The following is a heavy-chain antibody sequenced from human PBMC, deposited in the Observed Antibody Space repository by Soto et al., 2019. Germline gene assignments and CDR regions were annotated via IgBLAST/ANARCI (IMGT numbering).Heavy chain of an antibody. D-gene: IGHD2-15*01. Sequence: PGESLKISCAASGFTFSSYAMSWVRQAPGKGLEWVSAISGSGGSTYYADSVKGRFTISRDNSKNTLYLQMNSLRAEDTAVYYCAKASGVVAASGYYYYYYMDVWGKGTTVTVSS. J-gene: IGHJ6*03. CDR3: AKASGVVAASGYYYYYYMDV. V-gene: IGHV3-23*01. CDR1: GFTFSSYA. CDR2: ISGSGGST.